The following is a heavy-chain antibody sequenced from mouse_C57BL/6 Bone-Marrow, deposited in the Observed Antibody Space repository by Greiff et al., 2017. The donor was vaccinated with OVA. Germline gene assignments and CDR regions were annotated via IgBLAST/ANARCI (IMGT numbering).Heavy chain of an antibody. CDR1: GYPFTSYG. V-gene: IGHV1-81*01. Sequence: VQLQQSGAELARPGASVKLSCKASGYPFTSYGISWVKQRTGKGLEWIGEIYPISGNTDYNEKFKGKATLTADKSSSTAYMELRSLPSEDAAVYFCARCYLLGAMDYWGQGTSVTVSS. CDR3: ARCYLLGAMDY. CDR2: IYPISGNT. D-gene: IGHD1-1*01. J-gene: IGHJ4*01.